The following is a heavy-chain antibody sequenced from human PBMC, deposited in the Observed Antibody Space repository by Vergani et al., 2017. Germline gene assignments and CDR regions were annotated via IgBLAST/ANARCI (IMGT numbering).Heavy chain of an antibody. CDR2: IIPIFGTA. CDR1: GGTFSSYA. J-gene: IGHJ3*02. D-gene: IGHD3-10*01. V-gene: IGHV1-69*13. CDR3: ARDGQELGSTLAADAFDI. Sequence: QVQLVQSGAEVKKPGSSVKVSCKASGGTFSSYAISWVRQAPGQGLEWMGRIIPIFGTANYAQKFQGRVTITADESTSTAYMELSSLRSEDTAVYYCARDGQELGSTLAADAFDIWGQGTMVTVSS.